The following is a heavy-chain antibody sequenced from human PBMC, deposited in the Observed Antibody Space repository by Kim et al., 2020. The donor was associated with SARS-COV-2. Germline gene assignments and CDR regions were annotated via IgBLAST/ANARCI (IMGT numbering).Heavy chain of an antibody. J-gene: IGHJ3*02. CDR3: ARTRKRYDAFDI. V-gene: IGHV3-21*01. Sequence: YADSVKGRFTISRDNAKNSLYLQMNSLRAEDTAVYYCARTRKRYDAFDIWGQGTMVTVSS.